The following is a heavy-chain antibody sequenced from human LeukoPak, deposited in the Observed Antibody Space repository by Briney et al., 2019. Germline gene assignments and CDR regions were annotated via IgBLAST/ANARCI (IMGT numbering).Heavy chain of an antibody. CDR2: IYYSGST. D-gene: IGHD2-15*01. CDR1: GGSISSYC. V-gene: IGHV4-59*01. J-gene: IGHJ4*02. Sequence: SETLSLTCTVSGGSISSYCWSWIRQPPGKGLEWIGYIYYSGSTNYNPSLKSRVTISVDTSKNQFSLKLSSVTAADTAVYYCASVGPNCSGGSCTDYWGQGTLVTVSS. CDR3: ASVGPNCSGGSCTDY.